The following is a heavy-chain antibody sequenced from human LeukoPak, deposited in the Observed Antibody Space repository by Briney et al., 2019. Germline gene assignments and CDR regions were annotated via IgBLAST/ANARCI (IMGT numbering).Heavy chain of an antibody. Sequence: GRSLRLSCAASGFTFSSYAMHWVRQAPGKRLEWVAVISYDGSNKYYADSVKGRFTISRDNSKNTLYLQMNSLRAEDTAVYYCARGGGGIYSSSFDYWGQGTLVTVSS. CDR2: ISYDGSNK. CDR1: GFTFSSYA. V-gene: IGHV3-30-3*01. J-gene: IGHJ4*02. CDR3: ARGGGGIYSSSFDY. D-gene: IGHD6-6*01.